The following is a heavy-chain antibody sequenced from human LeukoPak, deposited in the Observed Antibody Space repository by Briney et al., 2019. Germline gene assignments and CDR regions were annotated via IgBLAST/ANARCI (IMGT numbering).Heavy chain of an antibody. V-gene: IGHV3-48*03. D-gene: IGHD3-10*01. CDR3: ARDPAWLYFHC. CDR1: GFTFSSYE. Sequence: GGSLRLSCAASGFTFSSYEMNWVRQAPGQGLEWVYYISSSGSTIYYADSVKGRFTISRDNSKNTLYLQMNSLSPEDSAIYYCARDPAWLYFHCWGQGTLVTVSS. CDR2: ISSSGSTI. J-gene: IGHJ1*01.